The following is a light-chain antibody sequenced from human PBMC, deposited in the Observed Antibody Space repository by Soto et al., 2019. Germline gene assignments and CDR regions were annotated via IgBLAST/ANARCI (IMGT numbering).Light chain of an antibody. V-gene: IGKV1-39*01. J-gene: IGKJ1*01. CDR3: QQSYSTPWT. CDR2: AAS. CDR1: QSVSSY. Sequence: DIQMTQSPSSLSASVGDRVTITCRASQSVSSYLNWYQQKPGTAPKVLIFAASTLQGGVPSRFSGSGSGTDFTLTISSLQPEDYATYFCQQSYSTPWTFGEGTKVEVK.